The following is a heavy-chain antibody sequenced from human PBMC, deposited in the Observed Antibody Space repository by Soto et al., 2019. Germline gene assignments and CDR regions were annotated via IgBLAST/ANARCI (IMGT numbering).Heavy chain of an antibody. V-gene: IGHV4-39*01. CDR2: IYYSGST. J-gene: IGHJ3*02. D-gene: IGHD3-3*01. CDR3: ARNARYYDFWSGYYQDAFDI. CDR1: GGSISSSSYY. Sequence: SETLSLTCTVSGGSISSSSYYWGWIRQPPGKGLEWIGSIYYSGSTYYNPSLKSRVTISVDTSKNQFSLKLSSVTAADTAVYYCARNARYYDFWSGYYQDAFDIWGQGTMVTVSS.